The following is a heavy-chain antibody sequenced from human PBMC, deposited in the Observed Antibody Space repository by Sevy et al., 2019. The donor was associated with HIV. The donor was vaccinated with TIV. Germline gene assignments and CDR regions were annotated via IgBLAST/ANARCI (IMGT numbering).Heavy chain of an antibody. D-gene: IGHD2-15*01. CDR3: ATDSCSGGSCYSIYAFDI. CDR1: GYTLTELS. CDR2: FDPEDGET. J-gene: IGHJ3*02. V-gene: IGHV1-24*01. Sequence: ASVKVSCKVSGYTLTELSMHWVRQAPGKGLEWMGGFDPEDGETIYAQKFHGRVTMTEDTSTDTAYMELSSLRSEDTAVYYCATDSCSGGSCYSIYAFDIWGQGTMVTVS.